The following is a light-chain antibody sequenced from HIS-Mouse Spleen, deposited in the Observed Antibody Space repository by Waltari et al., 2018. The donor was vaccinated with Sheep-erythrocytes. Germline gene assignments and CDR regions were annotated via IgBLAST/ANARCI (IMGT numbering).Light chain of an antibody. CDR3: YSTDSSGNHRV. CDR1: ALPQQY. J-gene: IGLJ1*01. Sequence: SYELTQPPSVSVSPGQTARITCSGDALPQQYAYRYQQKSGQAPVLVIYEDSKRPSGIPERFSGSSSGTMATLTISGAQVEDEADYYCYSTDSSGNHRVFGTGTKVTVL. CDR2: EDS. V-gene: IGLV3-10*01.